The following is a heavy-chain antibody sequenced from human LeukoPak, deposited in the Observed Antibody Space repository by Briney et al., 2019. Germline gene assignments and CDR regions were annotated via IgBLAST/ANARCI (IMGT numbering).Heavy chain of an antibody. Sequence: ASVKVSCKASGYTFTGYYMHWVRQAPGQGLEWMGWINPNSGGTNYAQKFQGRVTITADEFTSTAYMELSSLRSEDTAVYYCAREAALYSGSYYLLDYWGQGTLVTVSS. J-gene: IGHJ4*02. CDR2: INPNSGGT. CDR1: GYTFTGYY. V-gene: IGHV1-2*02. CDR3: AREAALYSGSYYLLDY. D-gene: IGHD1-26*01.